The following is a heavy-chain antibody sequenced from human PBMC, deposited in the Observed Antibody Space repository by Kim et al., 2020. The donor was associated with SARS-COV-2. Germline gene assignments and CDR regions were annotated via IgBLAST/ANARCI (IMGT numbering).Heavy chain of an antibody. V-gene: IGHV4-39*01. CDR1: GGSISSSSYY. D-gene: IGHD2-2*01. CDR3: ANLPAAHPFDY. Sequence: SETLSLTCTVSGGSISSSSYYWGWIRQPPGKGLEWIGSIYYSGSTYYNPSLKSRVTISVDTSKNQFSLKLSSVTAADTAVYYCANLPAAHPFDYWGQGTLVTVSS. J-gene: IGHJ4*02. CDR2: IYYSGST.